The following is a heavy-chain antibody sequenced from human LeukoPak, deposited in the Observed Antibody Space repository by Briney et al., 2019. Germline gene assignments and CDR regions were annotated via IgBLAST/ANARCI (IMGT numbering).Heavy chain of an antibody. V-gene: IGHV3-23*01. D-gene: IGHD2-15*01. CDR2: IGGSAGGT. CDR3: AKDPSPVLRDHLLNWFDP. Sequence: GGSLRLSCAASGFTFSSYAMSWVRQAPGKGLEWVSTIGGSAGGTYYADSVRGRFTISRDNSKNTLYLQMNSLRAEDTAVYYCAKDPSPVLRDHLLNWFDPWGQGTLVTVSS. J-gene: IGHJ5*02. CDR1: GFTFSSYA.